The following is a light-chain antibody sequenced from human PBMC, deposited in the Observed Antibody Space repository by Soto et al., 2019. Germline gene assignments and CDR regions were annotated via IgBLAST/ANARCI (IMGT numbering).Light chain of an antibody. J-gene: IGLJ1*01. CDR3: SSYADSDTLYV. CDR1: SSDVGGYNY. CDR2: EVS. V-gene: IGLV2-14*01. Sequence: QSALSQPPSASGSPGQSVTISCTGTSSDVGGYNYVSWYQQHPGKAPKLLIFEVSSRPSGVSNRFSGSKSGSTASLTISGLQAEDEADYSCSSYADSDTLYVFGTGTKVTVL.